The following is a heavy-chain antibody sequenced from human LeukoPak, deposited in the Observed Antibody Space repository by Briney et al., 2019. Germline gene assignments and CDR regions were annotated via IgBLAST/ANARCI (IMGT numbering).Heavy chain of an antibody. J-gene: IGHJ5*02. D-gene: IGHD6-13*01. V-gene: IGHV1-18*01. CDR2: ISAYNGNT. CDR1: GYTFTSYG. Sequence: ASVKVSCKASGYTFTSYGISWVRQAPGQGLEWMGWISAYNGNTNYAQKLQGRVTMTTDTSTSTAYMELRSLRSDDTAVYYCARAEESAAAGRGFDPWGQGTLVTVSS. CDR3: ARAEESAAAGRGFDP.